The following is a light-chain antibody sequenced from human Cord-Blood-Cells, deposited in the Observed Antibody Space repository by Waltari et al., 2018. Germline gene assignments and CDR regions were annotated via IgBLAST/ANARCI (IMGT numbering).Light chain of an antibody. CDR3: QQYDNLPRT. CDR2: DAS. CDR1: QDISNY. V-gene: IGKV1-33*01. J-gene: IGKJ4*01. Sequence: DIQMTQSPSSLSASVGDRVSITCQASQDISNYLNWYQQKPRKAPKLLIYDASNLETGVPSRFSGSGSGTDFTFNISSLQPEDIATYYCQQYDNLPRTFGGGTKVEIK.